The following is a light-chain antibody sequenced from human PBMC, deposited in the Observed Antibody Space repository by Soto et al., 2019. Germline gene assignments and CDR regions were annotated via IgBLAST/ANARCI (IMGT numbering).Light chain of an antibody. J-gene: IGLJ1*01. CDR2: YVS. CDR1: SSDFGGYNY. V-gene: IGLV2-11*02. CDR3: CSYAGTFYV. Sequence: QSALTQPRSVSGSPGQSVAISCSGTSSDFGGYNYVSWYQHHPGKAPKLMIYYVSERPSGVPDRFSGYKSRNTASLTISGLPAEDEADYYCCSYAGTFYVFGTGTKVTVL.